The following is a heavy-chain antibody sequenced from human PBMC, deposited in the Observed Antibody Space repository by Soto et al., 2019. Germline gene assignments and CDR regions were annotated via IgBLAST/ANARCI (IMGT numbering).Heavy chain of an antibody. CDR2: IYYSGST. J-gene: IGHJ6*02. CDR1: GGSISSGGYY. D-gene: IGHD2-2*01. Sequence: SETLSLTCTVSGGSISSGGYYWSWIRQHPGKGLEWIGYIYYSGSTYYNPSRKSRVTISVDTSKNQFSLKLSSVTAADTAVYSCARDMGYCSSTSCYAGTYYYYYYGMDVWGQGTTVTVSS. CDR3: ARDMGYCSSTSCYAGTYYYYYYGMDV. V-gene: IGHV4-31*03.